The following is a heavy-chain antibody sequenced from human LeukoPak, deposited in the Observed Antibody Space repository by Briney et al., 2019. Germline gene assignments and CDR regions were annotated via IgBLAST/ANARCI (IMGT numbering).Heavy chain of an antibody. CDR2: IIPILGIA. Sequence: GASVKVSCKASGGTFSSYTISWVRQAPGQGLEWMGRIIPILGIANCAQKFQGRVTITADKSTSTAYMELSSLRSEDTAVYYCATVDDLEFRYYFDYWGQGTLVTVSS. V-gene: IGHV1-69*02. CDR3: ATVDDLEFRYYFDY. J-gene: IGHJ4*02. CDR1: GGTFSSYT. D-gene: IGHD3-10*01.